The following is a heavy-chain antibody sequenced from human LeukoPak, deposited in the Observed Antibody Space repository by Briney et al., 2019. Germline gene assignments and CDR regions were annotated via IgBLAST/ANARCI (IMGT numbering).Heavy chain of an antibody. CDR2: VSYRGSP. Sequence: SETLSLTCTVSGGSISSGSYYWAWIRQSPGTGLEWLGSVSYRGSPYYNPSLKSRVTISLDASKNQFSLRVTSVTAADTAVYYCARDGGDTLEGGGDTNRFDPWGQGTLVTVSS. V-gene: IGHV4-39*07. CDR1: GGSISSGSYY. D-gene: IGHD3-16*01. J-gene: IGHJ5*02. CDR3: ARDGGDTLEGGGDTNRFDP.